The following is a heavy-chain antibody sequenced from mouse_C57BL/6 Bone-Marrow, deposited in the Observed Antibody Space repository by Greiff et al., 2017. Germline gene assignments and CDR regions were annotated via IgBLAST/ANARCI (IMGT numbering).Heavy chain of an antibody. CDR3: ARHGSSYWYFDV. V-gene: IGHV1-18*01. Sequence: VQLQQSGPELVKPGASVKIPCKASGYTFTDYNMDWVKQSHGKSLEWIGDINPNNGGTIYNQKFKGKDTLTVDKSSSTAYMELRSLTSEDTAVYYCARHGSSYWYFDVWGTGTTVTVSS. J-gene: IGHJ1*03. D-gene: IGHD1-1*01. CDR1: GYTFTDYN. CDR2: INPNNGGT.